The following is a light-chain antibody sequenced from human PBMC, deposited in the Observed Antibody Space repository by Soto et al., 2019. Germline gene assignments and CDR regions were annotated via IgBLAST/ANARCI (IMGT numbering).Light chain of an antibody. V-gene: IGLV2-14*01. CDR1: SSDVGGYNY. CDR2: EVS. CDR3: SSFTSSRIYV. Sequence: QSALTQPASVSGTPGQSITISCTGTSSDVGGYNYVSWFQLHPGKAPKLMVYEVSNRPSGISSRFSGSKSGNTASLTISGLQAEDEADYYCSSFTSSRIYVFGTGTQVTVL. J-gene: IGLJ1*01.